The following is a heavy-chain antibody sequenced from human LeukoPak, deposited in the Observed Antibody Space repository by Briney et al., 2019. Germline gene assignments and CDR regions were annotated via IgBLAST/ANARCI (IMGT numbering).Heavy chain of an antibody. CDR3: ARSHTQKGYCGGGRCYPTVWSFDP. Sequence: GASVKFSCKTSGYTFTSDDINCVRQATGQGLEWMAWIDPNSGNTGYAQKFQGRVTMTRNTSISTAYMELSSLRSEDTAVYYCARSHTQKGYCGGGRCYPTVWSFDPRGQGTLVTVSS. V-gene: IGHV1-8*01. CDR2: IDPNSGNT. D-gene: IGHD2-15*01. CDR1: GYTFTSDD. J-gene: IGHJ5*02.